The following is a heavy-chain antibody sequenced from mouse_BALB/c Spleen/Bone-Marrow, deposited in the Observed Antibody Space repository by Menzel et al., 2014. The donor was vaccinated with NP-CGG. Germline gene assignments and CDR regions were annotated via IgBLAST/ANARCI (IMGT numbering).Heavy chain of an antibody. CDR2: ISSAGST. CDR3: VIWTAYPLMDY. Sequence: DVKLVESGGGLVKPGGSLKLSCAASGFTFSSYAMSWVRQTPEKRLEWVASISSAGSTYYPNSVKGRITVSRDNARNILYLQMSSRSAEDTAMYYCVIWTAYPLMDYWCQGTSVTVSS. J-gene: IGHJ4*01. V-gene: IGHV5-6-5*01. D-gene: IGHD6-1*01. CDR1: GFTFSSYA.